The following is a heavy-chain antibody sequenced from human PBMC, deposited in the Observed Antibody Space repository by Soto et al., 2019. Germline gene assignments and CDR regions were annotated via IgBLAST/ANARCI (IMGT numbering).Heavy chain of an antibody. V-gene: IGHV4-59*01. Sequence: PSETLSLTCTVSGGSISSYYWSWIRQPPGKGLEWIGYIYYSGSTNYNPSLKSRVTISVDTSKNQFSLKLSSVTAADTAVYYCARLYQDYDILTGYRGLWFDPWGQGTRVTVSS. D-gene: IGHD3-9*01. CDR3: ARLYQDYDILTGYRGLWFDP. CDR2: IYYSGST. J-gene: IGHJ5*02. CDR1: GGSISSYY.